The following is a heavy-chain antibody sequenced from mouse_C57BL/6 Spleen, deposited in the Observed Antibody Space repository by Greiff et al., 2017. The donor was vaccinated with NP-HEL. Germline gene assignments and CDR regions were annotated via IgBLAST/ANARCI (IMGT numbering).Heavy chain of an antibody. J-gene: IGHJ1*03. CDR2: IYPGDGDT. CDR1: GYAFSSYW. CDR3: AKGLANNWYFDV. V-gene: IGHV1-80*01. Sequence: QVQLQQSGAELVKPGASVKISCKASGYAFSSYWMNWVKQRPGKGLEWIGQIYPGDGDTNYNGKFKGKATLTADKSSSTAYMQLSSLTSEDSAVYFCAKGLANNWYFDVWGTGTTVTVSS. D-gene: IGHD1-1*01.